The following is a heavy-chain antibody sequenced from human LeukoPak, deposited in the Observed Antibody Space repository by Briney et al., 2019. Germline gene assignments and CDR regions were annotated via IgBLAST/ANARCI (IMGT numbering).Heavy chain of an antibody. CDR1: GFTFSSYG. V-gene: IGHV3-30*18. CDR2: ISYDGSNK. Sequence: PGGSLRLSCAASGFTFSSYGMHWVRQALGKGLEWVAVISYDGSNKYYADSVKGRFTISRDNSKNTLYLQMNSLRAEDTAVYYCAKTMTGYVWGSPNYWGQGTLVTVSS. J-gene: IGHJ4*02. D-gene: IGHD3-16*01. CDR3: AKTMTGYVWGSPNY.